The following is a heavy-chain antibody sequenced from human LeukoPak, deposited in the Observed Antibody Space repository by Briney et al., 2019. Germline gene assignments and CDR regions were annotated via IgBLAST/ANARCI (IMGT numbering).Heavy chain of an antibody. Sequence: PSETLSLTCTVSGGSISSYYWSWIRQPPGKGLEWIGHIYYSGSTNYNPSLKSRVTISVDTSKNQFSLKLSSVTAADTAVYYCARNEYYGSGSYYGAFDIWGQGTMVTVSS. CDR2: IYYSGST. CDR1: GGSISSYY. D-gene: IGHD3-10*01. J-gene: IGHJ3*02. CDR3: ARNEYYGSGSYYGAFDI. V-gene: IGHV4-59*01.